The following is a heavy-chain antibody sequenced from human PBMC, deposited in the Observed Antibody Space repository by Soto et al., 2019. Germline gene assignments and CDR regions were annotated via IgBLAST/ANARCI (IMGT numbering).Heavy chain of an antibody. Sequence: GESLNISCKGSRYSFTSYWIGLVRQMPGKGLEWMGIIYPGDSDTRYSPSFQGQVTISADKSISTAYLQWSSLKASDTAMYYCARLRGSSWYLDAFDIWGQGTMLTVAS. V-gene: IGHV5-51*01. CDR1: RYSFTSYW. J-gene: IGHJ3*02. CDR2: IYPGDSDT. CDR3: ARLRGSSWYLDAFDI. D-gene: IGHD6-13*01.